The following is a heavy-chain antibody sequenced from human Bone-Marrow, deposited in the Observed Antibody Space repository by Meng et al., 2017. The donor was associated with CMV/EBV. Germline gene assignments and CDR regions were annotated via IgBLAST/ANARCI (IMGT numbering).Heavy chain of an antibody. CDR2: ISHGGYT. V-gene: IGHV4-34*01. D-gene: IGHD2-2*01. J-gene: IGHJ4*02. CDR1: GGSFSGYY. Sequence: GSLRLSCAVYGGSFSGYYWTWIRQPPGKGLEWIGDISHGGYTNYNPSLTRRVTISVDTSKYRFSLRLNSLTAADTAVYYCARGGWRSSSWYFDCWVQGTLVTVSS. CDR3: ARGGWRSSSWYFDC.